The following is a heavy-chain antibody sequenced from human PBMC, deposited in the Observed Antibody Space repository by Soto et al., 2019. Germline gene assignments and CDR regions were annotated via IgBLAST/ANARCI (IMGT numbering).Heavy chain of an antibody. V-gene: IGHV1-8*01. CDR3: ARALEAPGYYYGMDV. J-gene: IGHJ6*02. CDR1: GYTFTSYD. CDR2: MNPNSGNT. Sequence: ASVKVSCKASGYTFTSYDINWVRQATGQGLEWMGWMNPNSGNTGYAQKFQGRITMTRNTSISTAYMELSSLRSEDTAVYYCARALEAPGYYYGMDVWGQGTSVTVSS.